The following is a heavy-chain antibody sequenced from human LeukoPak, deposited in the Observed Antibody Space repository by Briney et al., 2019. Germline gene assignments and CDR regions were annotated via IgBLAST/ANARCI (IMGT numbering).Heavy chain of an antibody. CDR3: AKYSVITGYYKYQYIDF. Sequence: GGSLRLSCAASGFTFSSYAMSWVRQAPGKGLEWVSVISGSGGSTYHADSVKGRLTISRDNSKNTLFLQMNSLRAEDTAIYYCAKYSVITGYYKYQYIDFWGKGTTVTVSS. V-gene: IGHV3-23*01. CDR1: GFTFSSYA. CDR2: ISGSGGST. D-gene: IGHD1-14*01. J-gene: IGHJ6*03.